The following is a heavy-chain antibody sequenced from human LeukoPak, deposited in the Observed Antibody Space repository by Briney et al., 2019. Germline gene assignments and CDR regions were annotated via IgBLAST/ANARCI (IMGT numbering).Heavy chain of an antibody. CDR1: GYTFTGYY. CDR3: ARGRFLEWLRKNWFDP. V-gene: IGHV1-2*02. Sequence: ASVKVSCKASGYTFTGYYMHWVRQAPGQGLERMGWINPNSGGTNYAQKFQGRVTMTRDTSISTAYMELSRLRSDDTAVYYCARGRFLEWLRKNWFDPWGQGTLVTVSS. D-gene: IGHD3-3*01. J-gene: IGHJ5*02. CDR2: INPNSGGT.